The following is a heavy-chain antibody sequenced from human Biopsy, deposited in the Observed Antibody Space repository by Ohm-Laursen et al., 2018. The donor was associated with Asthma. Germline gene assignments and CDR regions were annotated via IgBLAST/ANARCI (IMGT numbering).Heavy chain of an antibody. Sequence: GASVKVSCKASGYTFINYAIHWVRQAPGQRLEWMGWINAGNGNTKYSQKFKGRVTITADESTTTAYMELSSLRSEDTAVYYCVTSGGDYGYFGLGVWGQGTTVTVPS. V-gene: IGHV1-3*01. CDR3: VTSGGDYGYFGLGV. CDR1: GYTFINYA. D-gene: IGHD4-17*01. J-gene: IGHJ6*02. CDR2: INAGNGNT.